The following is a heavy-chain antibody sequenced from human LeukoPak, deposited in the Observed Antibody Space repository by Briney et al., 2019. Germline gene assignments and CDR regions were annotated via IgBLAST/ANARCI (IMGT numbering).Heavy chain of an antibody. D-gene: IGHD2-2*01. CDR2: ISGSGGST. CDR3: AKDSFVRTDYFDY. CDR1: GFTFSSYA. V-gene: IGHV3-23*01. J-gene: IGHJ4*02. Sequence: GGSLRLSCAASGFTFSSYAMSWVRQAPGKGLEWVSAISGSGGSTYYADSVKGRFTISRDNAKNTLYLQMNSLRAEDTAVYYCAKDSFVRTDYFDYWGQGTLVTVSS.